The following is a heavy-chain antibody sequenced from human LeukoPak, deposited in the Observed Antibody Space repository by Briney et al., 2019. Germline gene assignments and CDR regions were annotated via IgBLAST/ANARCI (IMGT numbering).Heavy chain of an antibody. V-gene: IGHV4-34*12. J-gene: IGHJ3*02. CDR1: GGSFRGYY. CDR3: ARHLTGQRAFDI. Sequence: SETLSLTCAAYGGSFRGYYWSWIRQPPGKGLEWIGEIIPGGSASYIPSLKSRVTMSVDTSKNQFSLKLNFVTAADTAVYYCARHLTGQRAFDIWGQGTLVTVSS. CDR2: IIPGGSA.